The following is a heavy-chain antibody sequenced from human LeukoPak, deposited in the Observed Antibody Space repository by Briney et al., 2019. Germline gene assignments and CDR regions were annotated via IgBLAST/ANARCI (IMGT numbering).Heavy chain of an antibody. CDR3: ARTYYYDSSGPYY. Sequence: SETLSLTCTVSGGSISHYYWTWIRQPPGKGLEWIGYIYYSDVANYNPSLKSRVSISVGTSKNQFSLKLSSVTAADTAVYYCARTYYYDSSGPYYWGQGTLVTVSS. D-gene: IGHD3-22*01. CDR2: IYYSDVA. CDR1: GGSISHYY. V-gene: IGHV4-59*12. J-gene: IGHJ4*02.